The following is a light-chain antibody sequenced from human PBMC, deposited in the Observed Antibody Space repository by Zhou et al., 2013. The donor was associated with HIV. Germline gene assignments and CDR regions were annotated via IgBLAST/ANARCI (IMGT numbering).Light chain of an antibody. CDR1: SSDVGRYNL. J-gene: IGLJ3*02. Sequence: QSALTQPASVSGSPGQSITISCTGTSSDVGRYNLVSWYQQHPGKAPKLIIYEVSRRPSGVSNRFSGSKSGNTASLTISGLQAEDEADYYCSSYTSSSPLVFGGGTKLTVL. CDR3: SSYTSSSPLV. CDR2: EVS. V-gene: IGLV2-14*02.